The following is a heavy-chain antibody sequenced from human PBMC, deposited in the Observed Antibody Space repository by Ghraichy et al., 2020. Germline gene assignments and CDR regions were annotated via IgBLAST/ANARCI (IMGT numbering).Heavy chain of an antibody. D-gene: IGHD3-22*01. CDR3: TSSLPYYYDRGPDY. CDR1: GFTFSGSA. CDR2: IRSKANSYAT. V-gene: IGHV3-73*01. J-gene: IGHJ4*02. Sequence: GGSLRLSCAASGFTFSGSAMHWVRQASGKGLEWVGRIRSKANSYATAYAASVKGRFTISRDDSKNTAYLQMNSLKTEDTAVYYCTSSLPYYYDRGPDYWGQGTLVTVSS.